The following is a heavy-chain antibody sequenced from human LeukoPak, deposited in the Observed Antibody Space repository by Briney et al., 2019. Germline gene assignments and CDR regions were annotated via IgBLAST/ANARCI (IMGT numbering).Heavy chain of an antibody. D-gene: IGHD6-19*01. Sequence: GGSLRLSCAASGFTFSSYAMSWVRQAPGKGLEWVSAISGSGGSTYYADSVKGRFTISRDNSKNTLYLQMNSLRAEDTAVCYCAKEAVAGNYYYYGMDVWGQGTTVTVSS. J-gene: IGHJ6*02. CDR1: GFTFSSYA. V-gene: IGHV3-23*01. CDR3: AKEAVAGNYYYYGMDV. CDR2: ISGSGGST.